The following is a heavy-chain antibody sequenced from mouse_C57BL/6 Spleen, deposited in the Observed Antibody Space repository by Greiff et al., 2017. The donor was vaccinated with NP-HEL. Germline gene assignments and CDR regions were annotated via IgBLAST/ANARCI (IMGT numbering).Heavy chain of an antibody. J-gene: IGHJ2*01. CDR1: GYTFTDYY. V-gene: IGHV1-76*01. Sequence: VKLMESGAELVRPGASVKLSCKASGYTFTDYYINWVKQRPGQGLEWIARIYPGSGNTYYNEKFKGKATLTAEKSSSTAYMQLSSLTSEDSAVYFCARYEEYYFDYWGQGTTLTVSS. D-gene: IGHD2-12*01. CDR2: IYPGSGNT. CDR3: ARYEEYYFDY.